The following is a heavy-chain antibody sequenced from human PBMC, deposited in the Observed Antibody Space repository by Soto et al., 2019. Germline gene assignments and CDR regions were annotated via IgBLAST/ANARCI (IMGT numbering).Heavy chain of an antibody. CDR2: ISCSGGST. V-gene: IGHV3-23*01. CDR3: EYTYYDMLTGYTWFDP. J-gene: IGHJ5*02. CDR1: GFTFSSYA. Sequence: GGSLRLSCAASGFTFSSYAMSWVRQAPGKGLEWVSAISCSGGSTYYADSVKGRFTISRDNSKNTLYLQMNSLRAEDTAVYYCEYTYYDMLTGYTWFDPWGQGTLVTVSS. D-gene: IGHD3-9*01.